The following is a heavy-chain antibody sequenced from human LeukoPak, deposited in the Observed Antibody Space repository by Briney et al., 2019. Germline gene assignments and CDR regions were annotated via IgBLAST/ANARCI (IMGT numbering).Heavy chain of an antibody. Sequence: PSETLSLTCTVSGGSISSYYWGWIRQPPGKGLEWIGSIYYSGSTYYNPSLKSRVTMSVDTSKNQFSLKLSSVTAADTAVYYCARLSMLGYCSGGSCSLAMDVWGKGTTVTISS. CDR2: IYYSGST. V-gene: IGHV4-39*07. CDR1: GGSISSYY. CDR3: ARLSMLGYCSGGSCSLAMDV. J-gene: IGHJ6*04. D-gene: IGHD2-15*01.